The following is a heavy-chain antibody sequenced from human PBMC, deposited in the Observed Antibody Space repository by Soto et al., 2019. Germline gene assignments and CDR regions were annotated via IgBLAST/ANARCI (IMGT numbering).Heavy chain of an antibody. CDR3: ARRAWDSYYAIDV. J-gene: IGHJ6*02. Sequence: VQLVESGGGEVQPGRSLRLSCAASGFTYTDFALHWVRQAPGKGLEWVAIISYDGSDKYYADSVKGRFAISRDNPKNTLYLETNSMRPEYTAIYFCARRAWDSYYAIDVWGQGTTVTVFS. CDR2: ISYDGSDK. D-gene: IGHD3-22*01. CDR1: GFTYTDFA. V-gene: IGHV3-30*09.